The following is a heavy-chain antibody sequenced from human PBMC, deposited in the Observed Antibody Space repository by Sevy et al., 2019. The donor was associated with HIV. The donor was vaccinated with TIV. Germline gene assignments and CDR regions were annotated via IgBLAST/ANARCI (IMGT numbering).Heavy chain of an antibody. CDR1: GFTFSSYG. CDR3: AKEGRDGYNFPFDY. V-gene: IGHV3-30*18. Sequence: GGSLRLSCAASGFTFSSYGMHWVRQAPGKGLEWVAVISYDGSNKYYADSVKGRFTISRDNSKNTLYLQTNSLRAEDTAVYYCAKEGRDGYNFPFDYWGQGTLVTVSS. J-gene: IGHJ4*02. CDR2: ISYDGSNK. D-gene: IGHD5-12*01.